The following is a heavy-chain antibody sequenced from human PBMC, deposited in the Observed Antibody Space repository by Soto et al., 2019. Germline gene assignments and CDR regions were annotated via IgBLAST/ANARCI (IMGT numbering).Heavy chain of an antibody. CDR3: ARWAVREEPEGRSDFWSGYYDAYYYYGMDV. Sequence: SVKVSCKASGGTFSSYSISWVRQAPGQGLEWMGGIIPIFGTANYAQKFQGRVTITADESTSTAYMELSSLRSEDTAVYYCARWAVREEPEGRSDFWSGYYDAYYYYGMDVWGQGTTVTVSS. J-gene: IGHJ6*02. V-gene: IGHV1-69*13. D-gene: IGHD3-3*01. CDR1: GGTFSSYS. CDR2: IIPIFGTA.